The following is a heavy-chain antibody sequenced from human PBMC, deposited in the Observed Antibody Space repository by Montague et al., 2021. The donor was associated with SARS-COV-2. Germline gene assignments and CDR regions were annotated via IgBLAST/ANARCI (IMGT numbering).Heavy chain of an antibody. Sequence: SLRLSCAASGFSVSSNYLNWVRQAPGKGLEWVSFIGSGGGTYYADSVKGRFTISGDTSRNTLYLQMNSLRAEDTAVYYCAKPLLEDYGMDVWSRGTTVTVSS. D-gene: IGHD2-15*01. CDR3: AKPLLEDYGMDV. CDR2: IGSGGGT. V-gene: IGHV3-53*01. CDR1: GFSVSSNY. J-gene: IGHJ6*02.